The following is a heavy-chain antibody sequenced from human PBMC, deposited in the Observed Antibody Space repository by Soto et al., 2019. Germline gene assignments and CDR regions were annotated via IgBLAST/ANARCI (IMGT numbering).Heavy chain of an antibody. D-gene: IGHD3-22*01. J-gene: IGHJ4*01. V-gene: IGHV1-18*01. CDR1: GYTFNIYG. CDR2: ISAFNGKT. CDR3: ARDRVPKSSGFFPFDY. Sequence: QIQLVQSGAEVKKPGASVKVSCKASGYTFNIYGINWVRQAPGQGLEWMGWISAFNGKTNYAQNVQGRVTMTTDTSTGTAYVELGRLRSDDTAVYYCARDRVPKSSGFFPFDYWGDGTLVTVSS.